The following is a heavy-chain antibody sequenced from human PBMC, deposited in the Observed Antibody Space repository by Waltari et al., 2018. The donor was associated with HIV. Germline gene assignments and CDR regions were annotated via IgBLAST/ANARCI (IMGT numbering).Heavy chain of an antibody. Sequence: EALLVPSGGGVVRQGGSLRLPSAGSRFWFSRYWMVWVRQASGKGLEWVANINQDATKKNYADSVKGRFSVSRDNGKYSVFLEMNRLRVQDTAVYFCARGDQWGLFMDSYYGLDVWGRGTTVIVSS. V-gene: IGHV3-7*01. CDR1: RFWFSRYW. CDR3: ARGDQWGLFMDSYYGLDV. J-gene: IGHJ6*02. D-gene: IGHD1-26*01. CDR2: INQDATKK.